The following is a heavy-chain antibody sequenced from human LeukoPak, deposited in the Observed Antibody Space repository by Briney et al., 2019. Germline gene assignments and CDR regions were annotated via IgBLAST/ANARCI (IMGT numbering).Heavy chain of an antibody. CDR1: GGSISSSSYY. J-gene: IGHJ5*02. Sequence: SETLSLTCTVSGGSISSSSYYWGWIRQPPGKGLEWIGSIYYSGSTYYNPSLKSRVTISVDSSKNQFSLKLSSVTAADTAVYYCARDPSRDNWFDPWGQGTLVTVSS. CDR2: IYYSGST. V-gene: IGHV4-39*07. CDR3: ARDPSRDNWFDP.